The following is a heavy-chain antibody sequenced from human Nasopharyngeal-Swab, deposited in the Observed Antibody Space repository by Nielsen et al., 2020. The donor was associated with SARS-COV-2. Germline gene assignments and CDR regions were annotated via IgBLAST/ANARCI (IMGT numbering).Heavy chain of an antibody. CDR2: IYYTGST. CDR3: ARQDVSGSYRFMVY. Sequence: SETLSLTCTVSGGSIGTYYWSWIRQPPGKGLEWIGYIYYTGSTIYNPSLKGRVTLSVDTSANQFSLRLTSVTAADSAVYYCARQDVSGSYRFMVYWGQGTLVTVSS. J-gene: IGHJ4*02. CDR1: GGSIGTYY. V-gene: IGHV4-59*08. D-gene: IGHD3-16*02.